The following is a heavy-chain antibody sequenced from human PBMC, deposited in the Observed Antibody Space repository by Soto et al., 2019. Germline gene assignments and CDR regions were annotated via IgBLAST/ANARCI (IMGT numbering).Heavy chain of an antibody. Sequence: QVQLQESGPGLVKPSGTLSLTCAVSGGSVTISNWWSWVRQTPGKVLEWIGQIHHSGSTNYNPSLTSRGTISVAKSKNQFSLEMKSVTAADTAVYYCARGGYYFYMDVWGKGTTVTVSS. V-gene: IGHV4-4*02. CDR1: GGSVTISNW. D-gene: IGHD1-26*01. CDR3: ARGGYYFYMDV. CDR2: IHHSGST. J-gene: IGHJ6*03.